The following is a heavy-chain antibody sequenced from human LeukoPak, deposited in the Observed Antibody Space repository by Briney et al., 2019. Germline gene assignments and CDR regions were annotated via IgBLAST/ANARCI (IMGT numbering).Heavy chain of an antibody. CDR1: GFSFTTGGVG. J-gene: IGHJ1*01. CDR3: AQSGIAPTGRGPGGFQH. CDR2: IYWDDDK. Sequence: SGLTLVKPTQTLTLTWTFSGFSFTTGGVGVGWIRQPPGKALEWLAPIYWDDDKRYSPSLKSRFTITKDTSKNQVVLTMSNMDPVDTATYYCAQSGIAPTGRGPGGFQHWGQGTLVAVSS. D-gene: IGHD6-13*01. V-gene: IGHV2-5*02.